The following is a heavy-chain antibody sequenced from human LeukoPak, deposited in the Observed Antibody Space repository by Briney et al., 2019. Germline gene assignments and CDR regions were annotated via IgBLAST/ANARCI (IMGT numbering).Heavy chain of an antibody. CDR1: GYTFSSYG. CDR3: ARVRPPNIVDSVMDYKYYHDMDV. V-gene: IGHV1-18*01. CDR2: ISPYNGNT. D-gene: IGHD5-18*01. J-gene: IGHJ6*02. Sequence: ASVKVSCKASGYTFSSYGISWVRQAPGQGLEWMGWISPYNGNTEYGQKVQGRVTMTTDRPTTTASMELRGLRSDDTAMYYCARVRPPNIVDSVMDYKYYHDMDVWGQGTTVTVSS.